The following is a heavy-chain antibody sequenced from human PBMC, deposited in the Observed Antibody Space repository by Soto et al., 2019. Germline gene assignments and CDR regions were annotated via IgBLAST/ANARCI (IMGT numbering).Heavy chain of an antibody. V-gene: IGHV3-33*01. J-gene: IGHJ4*02. CDR1: GFTFSSYG. CDR2: IWFDGSKK. Sequence: GGSLRLSCATSGFTFSSYGLHWVRQAPGKGLEWVAVIWFDGSKKYYADSVKGRFTISRDNSKNTLYLQMNTLRAEDTATYYCARDKGTVSPEFDYRGQGTLVTVSS. D-gene: IGHD3-10*01. CDR3: ARDKGTVSPEFDY.